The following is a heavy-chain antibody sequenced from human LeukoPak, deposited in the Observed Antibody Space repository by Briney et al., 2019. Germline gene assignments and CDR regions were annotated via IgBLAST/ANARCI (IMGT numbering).Heavy chain of an antibody. CDR1: GFTFSSYW. CDR3: ARSGDPPYYYYGMDV. CDR2: IKQDGSEK. Sequence: GGSLRFSCAASGFTFSSYWMSWVRQAPGKGLEWVANIKQDGSEKYYVDSVKGRFTISRDNAKNSLYLQMNSLRAEDTAVYYCARSGDPPYYYYGMDVWGQGTTVTVSS. V-gene: IGHV3-7*01. J-gene: IGHJ6*02. D-gene: IGHD2-21*02.